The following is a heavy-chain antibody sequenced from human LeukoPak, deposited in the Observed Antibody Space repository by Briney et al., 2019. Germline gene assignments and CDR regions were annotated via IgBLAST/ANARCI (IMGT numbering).Heavy chain of an antibody. CDR1: GDSVSSNGAA. D-gene: IGHD2-2*01. V-gene: IGHV6-1*01. Sequence: SQTLSLTCAISGDSVSSNGAAWNWIRQSPSRGLEWLGRTYYRSKWYSDYAVSVKSRIVISPDTSKNHFSLQLNSVTPEDTAVYYCTSASYRAFAIWGQGTMVTVSS. J-gene: IGHJ3*02. CDR3: TSASYRAFAI. CDR2: TYYRSKWYS.